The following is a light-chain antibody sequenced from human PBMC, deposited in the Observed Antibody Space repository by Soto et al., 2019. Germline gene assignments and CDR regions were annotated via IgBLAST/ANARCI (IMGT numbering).Light chain of an antibody. CDR3: QQRSNWPPYT. V-gene: IGKV3-11*01. CDR2: DAS. J-gene: IGKJ2*01. Sequence: EIALTQSPATLSLSPGERATLSCRASQSVSSYLAWYQQKPGKAPRLLIYDASNRATGIPARFSGSGSVTDFTLTISSLEPEDFAVDYCQQRSNWPPYTFGQGTKLESK. CDR1: QSVSSY.